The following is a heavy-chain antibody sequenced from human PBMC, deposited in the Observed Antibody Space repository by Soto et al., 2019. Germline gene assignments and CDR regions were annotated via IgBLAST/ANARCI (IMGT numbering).Heavy chain of an antibody. D-gene: IGHD2-2*01. CDR1: GGSISSSSYY. Sequence: SETLSLTCTVSGGSISSSSYYWGWIRQPPGKGLEWIGSIYYSGSTYYNPSLKSRVTISVDTSKNQFSLKLSSVTAADTAVYYCAIIGYCSSTSCEMVGRDYYYGMDVWGQGTTVTVSS. J-gene: IGHJ6*02. CDR2: IYYSGST. CDR3: AIIGYCSSTSCEMVGRDYYYGMDV. V-gene: IGHV4-39*01.